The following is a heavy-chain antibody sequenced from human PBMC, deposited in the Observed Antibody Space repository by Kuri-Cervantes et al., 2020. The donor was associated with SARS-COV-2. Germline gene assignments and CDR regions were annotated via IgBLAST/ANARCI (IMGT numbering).Heavy chain of an antibody. CDR2: IYNSGST. Sequence: SQTLSLTCAASHYSNDSGSHWGWIPQPPGKGLEWIGYIYNSGSTIYNPSLKSRVTISVDTSKNQFSLKLSSVTAAATAVYYCATAFGLLWVGEPPLNLDYWGQGNLVTVSS. V-gene: IGHV4-38-2*01. CDR1: HYSNDSGSH. CDR3: ATAFGLLWVGEPPLNLDY. J-gene: IGHJ4*02. D-gene: IGHD3-10*01.